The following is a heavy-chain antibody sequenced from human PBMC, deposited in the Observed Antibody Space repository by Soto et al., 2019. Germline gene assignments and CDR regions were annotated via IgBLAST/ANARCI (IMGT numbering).Heavy chain of an antibody. Sequence: PSETLSLTCTVSGGSISSGGYYWSWIRQHPGKGLEWIGYIYYSGSTYYNPSLKSRVTISVDTSKNQFSLKLSSVTAADTAVYYCARESYYGSGSPDYWGQGTLVTVSS. CDR2: IYYSGST. CDR1: GGSISSGGYY. D-gene: IGHD3-10*01. CDR3: ARESYYGSGSPDY. J-gene: IGHJ4*02. V-gene: IGHV4-31*03.